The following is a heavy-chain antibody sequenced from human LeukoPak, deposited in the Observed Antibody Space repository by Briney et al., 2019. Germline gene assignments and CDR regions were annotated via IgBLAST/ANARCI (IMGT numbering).Heavy chain of an antibody. CDR2: ITHSGST. Sequence: SETLSLTCAVYGGSFSGYYWSWIRQLPGKGLEWIGDITHSGSTNYNPSLKSQFTISVDTSKNQFSLKLSAVTAADTAVYYWARGGAVAVYYCGEGNLCTASS. V-gene: IGHV4-34*01. CDR3: ARGGAVAVYY. CDR1: GGSFSGYY. D-gene: IGHD6-19*01. J-gene: IGHJ4*02.